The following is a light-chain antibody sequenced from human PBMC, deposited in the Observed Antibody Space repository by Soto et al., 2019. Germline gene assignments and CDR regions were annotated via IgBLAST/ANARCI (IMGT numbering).Light chain of an antibody. CDR3: QQYNNWPRT. V-gene: IGKV3-20*01. CDR1: QTVSTSF. J-gene: IGKJ1*01. Sequence: EIVLTQSPGTLSLSPGERATLSCRASQTVSTSFLAWYQQKPGQAPRLLIYGAFSRATGIPDRFSGSGSGTDFTLTISSLQSEDFAVYYCQQYNNWPRTFGQGTKVDIK. CDR2: GAF.